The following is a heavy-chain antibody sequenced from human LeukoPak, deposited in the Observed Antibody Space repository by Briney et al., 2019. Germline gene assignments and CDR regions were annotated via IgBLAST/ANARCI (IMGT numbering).Heavy chain of an antibody. Sequence: GGSLRLSCAASGFTFSSYEMNWVRQAPGEGLEWVSYISSSGSTIYYADSVKGRFTISRDNAKNSLYLQMNSLRAEDTAGYYCARDPYYGDYVVWVQGTLVSVSS. J-gene: IGHJ4*02. D-gene: IGHD4-17*01. CDR2: ISSSGSTI. V-gene: IGHV3-48*03. CDR3: ARDPYYGDYVV. CDR1: GFTFSSYE.